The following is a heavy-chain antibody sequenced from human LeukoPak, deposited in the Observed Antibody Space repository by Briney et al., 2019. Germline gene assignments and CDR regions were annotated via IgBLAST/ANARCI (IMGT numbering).Heavy chain of an antibody. CDR1: GGSISSHY. D-gene: IGHD1-1*01. V-gene: IGHV4-59*11. Sequence: SETMSLTCTVAGGSISSHYWSWIRQPPGKVLDWIGYIYYCGSTNYNPSLKSRVTISVDTSKNQSSLKLSSVTAADTAVYYCARASTTATGAIDYWGQGTLVTVSS. CDR2: IYYCGST. CDR3: ARASTTATGAIDY. J-gene: IGHJ4*02.